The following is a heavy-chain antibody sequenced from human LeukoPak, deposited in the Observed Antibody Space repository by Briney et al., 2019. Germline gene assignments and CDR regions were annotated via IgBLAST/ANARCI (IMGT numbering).Heavy chain of an antibody. CDR1: GVSISNGF. V-gene: IGHV4-59*01. CDR3: VYSSGWTNFYYYGMDV. D-gene: IGHD6-19*01. CDR2: IHNSGIS. J-gene: IGHJ6*02. Sequence: SSETLSLTCTVSGVSISNGFWSWIRQPPGKEPEWIGSIHNSGISNYIPSLKSRLTISRDTSKNQFSLKLRSVTAADTAIYYCVYSSGWTNFYYYGMDVWGQGTTVTVSS.